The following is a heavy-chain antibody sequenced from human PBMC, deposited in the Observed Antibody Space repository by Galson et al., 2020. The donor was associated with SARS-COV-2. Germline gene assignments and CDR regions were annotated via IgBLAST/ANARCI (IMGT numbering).Heavy chain of an antibody. V-gene: IGHV3-23*01. Sequence: GGSLRLSCAASGFSISNYAMSWVRQAPGKGLEWVSAISETGGHTYYADSVKGRFTISRDTSKNTLYLQMNSLRAEDTAVYFCTKDYSRQGYYYYYYMDVWGKGTTVTVSS. J-gene: IGHJ6*03. CDR3: TKDYSRQGYYYYYYMDV. CDR2: ISETGGHT. D-gene: IGHD2-21*01. CDR1: GFSISNYA.